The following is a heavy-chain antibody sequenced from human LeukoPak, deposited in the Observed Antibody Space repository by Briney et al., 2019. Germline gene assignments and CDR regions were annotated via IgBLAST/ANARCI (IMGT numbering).Heavy chain of an antibody. V-gene: IGHV1-69*06. Sequence: ASVKVSCKASGGTFSSYAISWVRQAPGQGLEWMGGIIPIFGTANYAQKFQGRVTITADKSTSTAYMELSSLRSEDTAVYYCARTFPIARDLVVINNWFDPWGQGTLVTVSS. CDR3: ARTFPIARDLVVINNWFDP. CDR2: IIPIFGTA. J-gene: IGHJ5*02. D-gene: IGHD3-22*01. CDR1: GGTFSSYA.